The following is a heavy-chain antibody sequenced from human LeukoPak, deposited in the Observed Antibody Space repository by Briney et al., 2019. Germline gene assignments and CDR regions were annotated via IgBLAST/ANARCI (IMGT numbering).Heavy chain of an antibody. CDR2: ISGSGGSA. D-gene: IGHD3-10*02. CDR1: GFTFSSYA. V-gene: IGHV3-23*01. CDR3: AELGITMIGGV. J-gene: IGHJ6*04. Sequence: GGSLRLSCAASGFTFSSYAMSWVRQAPGKGLEWVSAISGSGGSAYYADSVKGRFTISRDNAKNSLYLQMNSLRAEDTAVYYCAELGITMIGGVWGKGTTVTISS.